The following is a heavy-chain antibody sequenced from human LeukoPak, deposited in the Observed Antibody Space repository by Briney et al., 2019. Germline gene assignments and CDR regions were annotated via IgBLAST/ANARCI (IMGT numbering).Heavy chain of an antibody. D-gene: IGHD3-10*01. CDR2: IKRDGSER. CDR3: AKGVGWFPS. Sequence: GGSLRLSCVASGFIFSNYWMSWVRQAPGKGLEWVANIKRDGSERYYVDSVKGRFTISRDNAKNSLYLQMSSLRAEDTAIYYCAKGVGWFPSWGQGTLVTVSS. J-gene: IGHJ5*02. CDR1: GFIFSNYW. V-gene: IGHV3-7*03.